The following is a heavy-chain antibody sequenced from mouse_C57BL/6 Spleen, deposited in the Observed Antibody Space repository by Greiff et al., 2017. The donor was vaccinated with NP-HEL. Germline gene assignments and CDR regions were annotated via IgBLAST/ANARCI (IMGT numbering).Heavy chain of an antibody. CDR3: AREGGYPTYYFDY. D-gene: IGHD1-1*02. Sequence: EVQLQESGPELVKPGASVKMSCKASGYTFTDYNMHWVKQSHGKSLEWIGYINPNNGGTSYNQKFKGKATLTVNKSSSTAYMELRSLTSEDSAVYYCAREGGYPTYYFDYWGQGTTLTVSS. CDR2: INPNNGGT. J-gene: IGHJ2*01. CDR1: GYTFTDYN. V-gene: IGHV1-22*01.